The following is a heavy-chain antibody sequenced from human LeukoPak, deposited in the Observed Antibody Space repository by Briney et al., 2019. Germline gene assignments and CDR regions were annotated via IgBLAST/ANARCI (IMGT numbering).Heavy chain of an antibody. CDR3: AREGRYRYGYNEYHSYMDI. Sequence: SETLSLTCTVSGGSISPYSWSWIRQPPGKGLEWIGYIFYNGNTNFNPSLKSRVTISVDTSKNQFSLKLSSVTAAETAVYYCAREGRYRYGYNEYHSYMDIWGKGTTVTVS. CDR2: IFYNGNT. J-gene: IGHJ6*03. V-gene: IGHV4-59*01. D-gene: IGHD5-24*01. CDR1: GGSISPYS.